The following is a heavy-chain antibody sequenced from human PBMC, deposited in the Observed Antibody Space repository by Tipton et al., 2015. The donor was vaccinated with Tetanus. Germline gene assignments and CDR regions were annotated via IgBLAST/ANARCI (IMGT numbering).Heavy chain of an antibody. J-gene: IGHJ4*02. V-gene: IGHV4-31*03. D-gene: IGHD1-26*01. CDR3: ARGGSYHTPPGY. CDR1: GGSISSGGYY. Sequence: TLSLTCTVSGGSISSGGYYWSWIRQHPGKGLEWIGYIYYSGSTYYNPSLKSRVTISVDTAEYQFSLKLSSVTAADTAVYYCARGGSYHTPPGYWGQGTLVTVSS. CDR2: IYYSGST.